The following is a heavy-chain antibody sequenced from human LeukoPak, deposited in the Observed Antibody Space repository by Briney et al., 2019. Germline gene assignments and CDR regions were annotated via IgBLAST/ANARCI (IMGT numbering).Heavy chain of an antibody. CDR2: INHSGST. D-gene: IGHD6-13*01. J-gene: IGHJ6*02. CDR1: GGSFSGFY. CDR3: ARVLGYSSSWYSRSYYYGMDV. V-gene: IGHV4-34*01. Sequence: PSETLSLTCAVYGGSFSGFYWSWIRQPPGKGLEWIGEINHSGSTNYNPSLKSRLTISVDTSKNQFSLKLSSVTAADTAVYYCARVLGYSSSWYSRSYYYGMDVWGQGTTVTVSS.